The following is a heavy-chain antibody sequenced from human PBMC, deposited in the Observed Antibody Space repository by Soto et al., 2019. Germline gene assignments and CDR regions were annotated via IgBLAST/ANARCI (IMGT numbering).Heavy chain of an antibody. CDR1: GGTFRTYA. D-gene: IGHD6-19*01. CDR2: IIPIFGTV. J-gene: IGHJ6*02. Sequence: QVQLLQSGAEVKKPGSSVRVSCEASGGTFRTYAISWARQAPGQGLEWMGEIIPIFGTVNYAQKFQGRVTITADESTTTVYMDLRSLRSEDTAVYYCAKGAVAGTPTSYYYYGMDVWGQGTPVTVSS. V-gene: IGHV1-69*12. CDR3: AKGAVAGTPTSYYYYGMDV.